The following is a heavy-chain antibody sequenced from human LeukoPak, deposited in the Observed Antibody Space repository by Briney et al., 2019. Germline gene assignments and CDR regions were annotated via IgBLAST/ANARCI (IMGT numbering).Heavy chain of an antibody. V-gene: IGHV4-59*01. Sequence: PSETLSLTCTVSGGSINSYYWSWIRQPPGKRLEWIGYIYYSGSTNYNPSLKSRVTTSVDTSKNQFSLKLSSVTAADTAVYYCARGPGIAAAAFDYWGQGTLVTVSS. CDR1: GGSINSYY. CDR3: ARGPGIAAAAFDY. J-gene: IGHJ4*02. CDR2: IYYSGST. D-gene: IGHD6-13*01.